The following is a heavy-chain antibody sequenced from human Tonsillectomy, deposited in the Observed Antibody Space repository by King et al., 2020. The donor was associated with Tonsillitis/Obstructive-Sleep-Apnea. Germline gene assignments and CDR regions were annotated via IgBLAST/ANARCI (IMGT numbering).Heavy chain of an antibody. J-gene: IGHJ4*02. CDR1: GFTFGDYA. D-gene: IGHD5-24*01. Sequence: VQLVESGGGLVQPGRSLRLSCTASGFTFGDYAMSWVRQAPGKGLEWVGFIRSKAYGGTTEYAASVKGRVTISRDDSKSIAYLQMNSLKTEDTAVYYCTRDAVLEMATIFYWGQGTLVTVSS. V-gene: IGHV3-49*04. CDR3: TRDAVLEMATIFY. CDR2: IRSKAYGGTT.